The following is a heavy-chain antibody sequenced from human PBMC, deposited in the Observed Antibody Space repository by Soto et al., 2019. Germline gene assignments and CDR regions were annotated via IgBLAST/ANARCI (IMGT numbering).Heavy chain of an antibody. CDR3: ARDRGIVGATTSKRNNWFDP. CDR2: IIPIFGTA. V-gene: IGHV1-69*13. Sequence: SVKVSCKASGGTFSSYAISWVRQAPGQGLEWMGGIIPIFGTANYAQKFQGRVTITADESTSTAYMELSSLRSEDTAVYYCARDRGIVGATTSKRNNWFDPWGQGTLVTV. J-gene: IGHJ5*02. D-gene: IGHD1-26*01. CDR1: GGTFSSYA.